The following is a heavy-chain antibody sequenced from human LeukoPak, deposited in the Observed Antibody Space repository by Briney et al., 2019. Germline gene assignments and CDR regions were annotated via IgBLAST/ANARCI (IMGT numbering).Heavy chain of an antibody. CDR3: ARGEGARDGYNYAGPFYFDY. CDR2: INHSGST. V-gene: IGHV4-34*01. Sequence: SETLSLTCAVYGGPFSDYYWSWIRQPPGKGLEWIGKINHSGSTNYSPSLKSRVTLSIDTSKNQFSLKLNSMTAADTAVYYCARGEGARDGYNYAGPFYFDYWGHGTLVTVSS. J-gene: IGHJ4*01. CDR1: GGPFSDYY. D-gene: IGHD5-24*01.